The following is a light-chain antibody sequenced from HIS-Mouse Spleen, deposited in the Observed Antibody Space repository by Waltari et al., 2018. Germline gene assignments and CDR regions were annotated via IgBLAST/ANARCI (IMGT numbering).Light chain of an antibody. V-gene: IGKV3-15*01. CDR2: GAS. J-gene: IGKJ2*01. Sequence: EIVMTQSPATLSVSPGERATLSCRASQSVSSNLAWYQQKPGQAPRLLIYGASTMATGIPARFSGSGSETEFTLTISSLQSEDFAFYYCQQYNNWPPYTFGQGTKLEIK. CDR1: QSVSSN. CDR3: QQYNNWPPYT.